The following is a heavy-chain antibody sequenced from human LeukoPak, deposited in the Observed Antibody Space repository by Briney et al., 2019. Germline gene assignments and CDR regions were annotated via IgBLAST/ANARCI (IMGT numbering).Heavy chain of an antibody. CDR2: IYHSGST. CDR3: ARTVKYYDFWSGYPNWFDP. J-gene: IGHJ5*02. V-gene: IGHV4-38-2*01. D-gene: IGHD3-3*01. Sequence: SETLSLTCAVSGYSISSGYYWGWIRQPPGKGLEWIGSIYHSGSTYYNTSLKSRVTISVDTSKNQFSLKLSSVTAADTAVYYCARTVKYYDFWSGYPNWFDPWGQGTLVTVSS. CDR1: GYSISSGYY.